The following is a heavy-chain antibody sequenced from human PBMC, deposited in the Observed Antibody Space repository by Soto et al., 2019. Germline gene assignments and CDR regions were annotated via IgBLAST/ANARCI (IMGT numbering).Heavy chain of an antibody. Sequence: QVQLVQSGAEVKKPGSSVKVSCKASGGTFRSYVISWVRQAPGQGLEWMGGIIPIFGTATYAQKFQGRVTITADESTSTAYMELSIPSSDDTAVYYCARGGDSILAVFHLDYWCKGTLVTVSS. CDR2: IIPIFGTA. V-gene: IGHV1-69*01. D-gene: IGHD3-9*01. CDR1: GGTFRSYV. J-gene: IGHJ4*02. CDR3: ARGGDSILAVFHLDY.